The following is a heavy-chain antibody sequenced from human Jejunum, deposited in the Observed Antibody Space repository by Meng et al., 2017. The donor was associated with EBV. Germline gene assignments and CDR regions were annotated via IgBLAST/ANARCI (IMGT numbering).Heavy chain of an antibody. Sequence: EVQLVESGGGLVQRGGSLGLSCAASGFTFSAHYMDWVRQAPGKGLEWVARVRNKANAFFTEYAASVKGRFTISREDSKNSLYLQMNSLQTEDTAVYYCAKRRERWLDYWGQGALVTVSS. J-gene: IGHJ4*02. D-gene: IGHD5-24*01. CDR1: GFTFSAHY. V-gene: IGHV3-72*01. CDR3: AKRRERWLDY. CDR2: VRNKANAFFT.